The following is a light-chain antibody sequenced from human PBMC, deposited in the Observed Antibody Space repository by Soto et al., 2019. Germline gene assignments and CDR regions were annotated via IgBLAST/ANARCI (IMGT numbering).Light chain of an antibody. V-gene: IGLV2-14*01. CDR2: EVS. CDR1: SSDVGGYIY. CDR3: SSYTSRSTPLV. J-gene: IGLJ1*01. Sequence: QSVLTQPASVSGTTGQSITISCPGTSSDVGGYIYVSWYQQHPGKAPKLMIYEVSNRPSGVSNRFSGSKSGNTASLTISGLQAEDEADYYCSSYTSRSTPLVFGTGTKVTVL.